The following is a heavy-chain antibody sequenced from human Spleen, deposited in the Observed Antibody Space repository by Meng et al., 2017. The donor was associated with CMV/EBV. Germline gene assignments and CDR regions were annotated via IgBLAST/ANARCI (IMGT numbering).Heavy chain of an antibody. CDR2: IRSKANSYAT. CDR1: GFTLSGSS. J-gene: IGHJ4*02. Sequence: GESLKISCAASGFTLSGSSMHWVRQAYGKGLEWVGRIRSKANSYATAYAASVKGRFTISRDDSNNTAYLQMNSLKTEDTAVYYCTRHASEYSNYIYWGQGTLVTVSS. D-gene: IGHD4-11*01. CDR3: TRHASEYSNYIY. V-gene: IGHV3-73*01.